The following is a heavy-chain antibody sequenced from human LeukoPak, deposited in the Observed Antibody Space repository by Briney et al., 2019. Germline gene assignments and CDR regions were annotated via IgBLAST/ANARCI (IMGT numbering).Heavy chain of an antibody. J-gene: IGHJ4*02. Sequence: SETLSLTCTVSGGSISSYYWSWIRQPPGKGLEWIGYIYYSGSPNYNPSLKSRVTISVDTSKNQFSLKLSSVTAADTAVYYCVRGQWGFDYWGQGTLVTVSS. CDR3: VRGQWGFDY. D-gene: IGHD1-26*01. CDR1: GGSISSYY. CDR2: IYYSGSP. V-gene: IGHV4-59*12.